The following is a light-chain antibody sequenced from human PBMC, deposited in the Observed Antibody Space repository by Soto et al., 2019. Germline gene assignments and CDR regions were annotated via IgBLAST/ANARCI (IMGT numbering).Light chain of an antibody. CDR2: DVR. CDR3: CSYTTTTSRV. V-gene: IGLV2-14*03. Sequence: QSALTQPASVSGSPGQSITISCTGTSSDVGHYDYVSWYQQHPGNAPKLMIYDVRLRPSGVSDRFSGSKSGNTASLTISGLRAEDEADSYCCSYTTTTSRVFGTGTKLTVL. J-gene: IGLJ1*01. CDR1: SSDVGHYDY.